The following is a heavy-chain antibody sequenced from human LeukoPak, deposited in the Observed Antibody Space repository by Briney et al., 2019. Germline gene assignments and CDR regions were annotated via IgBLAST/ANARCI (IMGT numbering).Heavy chain of an antibody. CDR3: VRAMDPLDTFNYQYAMDV. V-gene: IGHV1-8*01. J-gene: IGHJ6*02. D-gene: IGHD5-24*01. Sequence: ASVKVSCKASGYTFNNYDMNWVRQATGQGLEWMGWMNPNSGNTGYAQKFQGRVTLTREAFISTAYMELSSLRSEDTAVYYCVRAMDPLDTFNYQYAMDVWGQGTMVTVSS. CDR2: MNPNSGNT. CDR1: GYTFNNYD.